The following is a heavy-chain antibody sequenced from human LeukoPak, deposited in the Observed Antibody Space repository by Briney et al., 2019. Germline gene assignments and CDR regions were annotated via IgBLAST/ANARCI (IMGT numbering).Heavy chain of an antibody. CDR3: ARALDYSNYGWFDP. Sequence: PSETLSLTCTVSGGSISSSSYYWGWIRQPPGKGLEWIGSIYYSGSTSYNPSLKSRVTLSVDTSNNQFSLKLSSVTAADTTVYYCARALDYSNYGWFDPWGQGTLVTVSS. J-gene: IGHJ5*02. CDR1: GGSISSSSYY. V-gene: IGHV4-39*02. CDR2: IYYSGST. D-gene: IGHD4-11*01.